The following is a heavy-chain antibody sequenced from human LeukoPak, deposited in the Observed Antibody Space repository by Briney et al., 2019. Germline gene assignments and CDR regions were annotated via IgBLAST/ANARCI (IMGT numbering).Heavy chain of an antibody. CDR1: GYTFTSYD. CDR3: ARSVSSSYYFDY. J-gene: IGHJ4*02. Sequence: ASVKVSCKASGYTFTSYDINWVRQATGQGLEWMGWMNPNSGNTGYAQKFQGRVTMTRNTSISTAYMELSRLRSDDTAVYYCARSVSSSYYFDYWGQGTLVTVSS. D-gene: IGHD6-6*01. V-gene: IGHV1-8*01. CDR2: MNPNSGNT.